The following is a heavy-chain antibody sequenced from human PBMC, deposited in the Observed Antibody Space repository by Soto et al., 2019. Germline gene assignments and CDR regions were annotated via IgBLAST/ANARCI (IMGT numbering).Heavy chain of an antibody. CDR2: ISSSSSYI. Sequence: EAQLVESGGGLVKPGGSLRLSCAASGFTFSTYSMNWVRQAPGEGLEWVSCISSSSSYISYADSVKGRFAISRDNAKNSQHRQMDSLRAEDTAVYYSARDPGPEIVGMMYTINWFDRWCQGALVTVSS. J-gene: IGHJ5*02. V-gene: IGHV3-21*01. CDR3: ARDPGPEIVGMMYTINWFDR. D-gene: IGHD2-8*01. CDR1: GFTFSTYS.